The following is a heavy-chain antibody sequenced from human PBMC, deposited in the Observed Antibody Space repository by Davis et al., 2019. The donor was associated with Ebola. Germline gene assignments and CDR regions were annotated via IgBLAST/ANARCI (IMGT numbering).Heavy chain of an antibody. Sequence: SETLSLTCAVYGGSFSGYYWSWIRQPPGKGLEWIGEINHSGSTNYNPSLKSRVTISVDTSKNQFSLKLSSVTAADTAVYYCARTRWAAAGTGGFGYWGQGTLVTVSS. V-gene: IGHV4-34*01. CDR2: INHSGST. J-gene: IGHJ4*02. CDR1: GGSFSGYY. D-gene: IGHD6-13*01. CDR3: ARTRWAAAGTGGFGY.